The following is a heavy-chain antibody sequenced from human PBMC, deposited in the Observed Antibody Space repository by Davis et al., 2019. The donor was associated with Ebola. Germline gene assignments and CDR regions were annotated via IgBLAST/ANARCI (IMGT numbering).Heavy chain of an antibody. J-gene: IGHJ5*02. V-gene: IGHV4-39*02. D-gene: IGHD3-16*01. CDR3: ARRRAGSGGKFDL. CDR2: IYYSGST. CDR1: GGSISSNSFY. Sequence: MPSETLSLTCTVSGGSISSNSFYWGWIRQPPGKGLEWIGRIYYSGSTYYNPSLKSRVTISVDTSKNHFSLRLRSVTAADTAVYYCARRRAGSGGKFDLWGQGTQVIVSS.